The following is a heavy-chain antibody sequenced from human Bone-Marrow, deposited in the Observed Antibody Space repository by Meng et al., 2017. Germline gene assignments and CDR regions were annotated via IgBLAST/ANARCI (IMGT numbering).Heavy chain of an antibody. Sequence: EVHVGEAGGGLSQPGGSLNLSCAASGFTFSGSAMHWVRQASGKGLEWVGRIRSKANSYATAYAASVKGRFTISRDDSKNTAYLQMNSLKTEDTAVYYCTLTVTTQFDYWGQGTLVTVSS. J-gene: IGHJ4*02. CDR1: GFTFSGSA. V-gene: IGHV3-73*02. CDR2: IRSKANSYAT. CDR3: TLTVTTQFDY. D-gene: IGHD4-17*01.